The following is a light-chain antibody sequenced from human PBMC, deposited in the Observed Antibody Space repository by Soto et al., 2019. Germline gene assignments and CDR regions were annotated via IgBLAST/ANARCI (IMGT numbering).Light chain of an antibody. CDR3: QQYGSSPHT. V-gene: IGKV3-20*01. J-gene: IGKJ4*01. Sequence: IVLTQSPGTLSLSPGERATLSCRASQSVYSDFLAWYQQKPGQAPRLLIYGASSRDTGIPDRFSGSGSGTDYTITIRRLETQDVAVYYCQQYGSSPHTFGGGTKVEIK. CDR2: GAS. CDR1: QSVYSDF.